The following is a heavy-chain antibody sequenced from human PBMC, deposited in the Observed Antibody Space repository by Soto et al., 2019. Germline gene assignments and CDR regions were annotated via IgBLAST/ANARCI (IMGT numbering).Heavy chain of an antibody. CDR3: ATDLAGIAAAGMTPTDAFDI. D-gene: IGHD6-13*01. Sequence: ASVKVSCKVSGYTLTELSMHWVRQAPGKGLEWMGGFDPEDGETIYAQKFQGRVTMTEDTSTDTAYMELSSLRSEDTAVYYCATDLAGIAAAGMTPTDAFDIWGQGTMVTVSS. CDR2: FDPEDGET. V-gene: IGHV1-24*01. J-gene: IGHJ3*02. CDR1: GYTLTELS.